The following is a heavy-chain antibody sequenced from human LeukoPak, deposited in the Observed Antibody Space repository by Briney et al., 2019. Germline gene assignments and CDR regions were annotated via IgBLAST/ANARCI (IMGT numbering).Heavy chain of an antibody. CDR3: ARDLNEYSSSYYFDY. Sequence: PSETLSLTCTVSGGSISSYYWSWIRQPAGKGLEWIGRIYTSGSTNYNPSLKSRVTMSVDTSKNQFSLKLSSVTAADTAVYYCARDLNEYSSSYYFDYWGQGTLVTVSS. CDR2: IYTSGST. V-gene: IGHV4-4*07. J-gene: IGHJ4*02. CDR1: GGSISSYY. D-gene: IGHD6-6*01.